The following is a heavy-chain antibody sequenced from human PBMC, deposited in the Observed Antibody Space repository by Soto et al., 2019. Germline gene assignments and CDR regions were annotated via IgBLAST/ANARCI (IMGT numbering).Heavy chain of an antibody. J-gene: IGHJ4*02. V-gene: IGHV1-18*01. CDR1: GYTFTSYG. D-gene: IGHD3-22*01. Sequence: QVQLVQSGAEVKKPGASVKVSCKASGYTFTSYGISWVRQAPGQGLEWMGWISAYNGNTNYAQKLQGRVTMTTDTSTSTAYMELRSLRSDDTAVYYCAGVTDYYDSSGYSNYFDYWGQGTLVTVSS. CDR2: ISAYNGNT. CDR3: AGVTDYYDSSGYSNYFDY.